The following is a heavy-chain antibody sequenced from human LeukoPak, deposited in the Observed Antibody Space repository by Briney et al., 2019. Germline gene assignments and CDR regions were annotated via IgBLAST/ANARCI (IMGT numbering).Heavy chain of an antibody. CDR2: ISGSGSST. Sequence: PGGSLRLSCAASGFTFSTYAMSWVRQAPGKGLQWVSAISGSGSSTYYADSVKGRFTISRDNSKNTLYLQMNSLRAEDTAVYYRAKFNRGWESPDYWGQGTLVTVSS. V-gene: IGHV3-23*01. CDR1: GFTFSTYA. J-gene: IGHJ4*02. D-gene: IGHD1-26*01. CDR3: AKFNRGWESPDY.